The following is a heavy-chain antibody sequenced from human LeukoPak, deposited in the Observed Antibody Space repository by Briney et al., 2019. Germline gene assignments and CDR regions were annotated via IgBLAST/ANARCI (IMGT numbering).Heavy chain of an antibody. CDR3: AGITIFGVVLY. D-gene: IGHD3-3*01. J-gene: IGHJ4*02. Sequence: PSETLSLTCTVSGGSISSSSYYWGWIRQPPGKGLEWIGCIYYSGSTYYNPSLKSRVTISVDTSKNQFSLKLSSVTAADTAVYYCAGITIFGVVLYWGQGTLVTVSS. V-gene: IGHV4-39*01. CDR2: IYYSGST. CDR1: GGSISSSSYY.